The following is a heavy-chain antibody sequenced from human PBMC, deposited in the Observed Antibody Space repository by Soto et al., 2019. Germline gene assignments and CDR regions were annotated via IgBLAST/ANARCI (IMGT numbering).Heavy chain of an antibody. Sequence: PVGSLRLSCAASGFTFGSYEMNWVRQAPGEGLEWVSYISSSGRTIYSADSVKGRFTISRDNAKNSLYLQMNSLRAEDTAVYYCARDFRVRGVIYYYYGMDVWGQGTTVTVSS. CDR2: ISSSGRTI. CDR1: GFTFGSYE. V-gene: IGHV3-48*03. J-gene: IGHJ6*02. CDR3: ARDFRVRGVIYYYYGMDV. D-gene: IGHD3-10*01.